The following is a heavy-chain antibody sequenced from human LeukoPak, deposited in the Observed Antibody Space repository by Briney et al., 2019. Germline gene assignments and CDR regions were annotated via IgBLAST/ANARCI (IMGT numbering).Heavy chain of an antibody. CDR2: ISSSGSTI. CDR3: ARARRLDRYFDL. CDR1: GFTFSDNY. Sequence: GGSLRLSCAASGFTFSDNYMSWIRQAPGKGLEWVSYISSSGSTIYYADSVKGRFTISRDNAKNSLYLQMNSLRAEDTAVYYCARARRLDRYFDLWGRGTLVTVSS. V-gene: IGHV3-11*04. J-gene: IGHJ2*01.